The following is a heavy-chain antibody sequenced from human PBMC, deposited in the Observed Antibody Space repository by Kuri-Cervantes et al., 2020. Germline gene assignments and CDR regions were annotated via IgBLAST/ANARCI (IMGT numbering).Heavy chain of an antibody. J-gene: IGHJ6*02. CDR3: ARDFTSRIGYSSSWYRTYYYYGMDV. D-gene: IGHD6-13*01. CDR1: GFKFDDYA. Sequence: GGSLRLSCAASGFKFDDYAMHWVRQVPGKGLEWVSGISWNSGSIGYADSVKGRFTISRDNAKNSLYLQMNSLRAEDTAVYYCARDFTSRIGYSSSWYRTYYYYGMDVWGQGTTVTVSS. CDR2: ISWNSGSI. V-gene: IGHV3-9*01.